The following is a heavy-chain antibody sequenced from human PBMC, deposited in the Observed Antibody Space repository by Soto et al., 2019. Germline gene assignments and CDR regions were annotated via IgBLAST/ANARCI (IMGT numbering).Heavy chain of an antibody. D-gene: IGHD3-10*01. CDR1: GFTFTSSA. CDR3: AAVIGSMVRGALDY. Sequence: SVKVSCKASGFTFTSSAVQWVRQARGQRLEWIGWIVVGSGNTNYAQKFQERVTITRDMSTGTAYLELSSLRSEDTAVYYCAAVIGSMVRGALDYWGQGTLVTVS. CDR2: IVVGSGNT. J-gene: IGHJ4*02. V-gene: IGHV1-58*01.